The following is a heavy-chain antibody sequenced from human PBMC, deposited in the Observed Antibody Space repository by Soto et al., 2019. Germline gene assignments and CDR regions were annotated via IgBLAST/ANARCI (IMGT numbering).Heavy chain of an antibody. J-gene: IGHJ3*02. CDR1: GGSISSYY. Sequence: PSETLSLTCTVSGGSISSYYWSWIRQPPGKGLEWIGYIYYSGSTNYNPSLKSRVTISVDTSKDQFSLKLSSVTAADTAVYYCARHARDSVPWLVNAFDIWGQGTMVTVSS. V-gene: IGHV4-59*08. D-gene: IGHD2-21*01. CDR2: IYYSGST. CDR3: ARHARDSVPWLVNAFDI.